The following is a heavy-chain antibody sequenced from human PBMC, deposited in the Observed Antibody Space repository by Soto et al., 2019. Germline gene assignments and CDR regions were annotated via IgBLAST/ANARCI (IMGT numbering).Heavy chain of an antibody. CDR1: GYAFTTYG. J-gene: IGHJ4*02. D-gene: IGHD1-1*01. V-gene: IGHV1-18*01. CDR2: ISAHNGNT. Sequence: QVHLVQSRAEVKKPGASVKVSCKGSGYAFTTYGITWVRQAPGQGLEWMGWISAHNGNTNYAQKLQGRVTVTRDTSTSTAYMELRRLRSDDTAVYYCARGRYGDYWGQGALVTVSS. CDR3: ARGRYGDY.